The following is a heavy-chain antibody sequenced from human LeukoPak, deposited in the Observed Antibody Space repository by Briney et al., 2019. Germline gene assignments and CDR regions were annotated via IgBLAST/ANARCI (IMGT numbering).Heavy chain of an antibody. CDR2: ISYDGSNK. J-gene: IGHJ3*02. CDR3: AKGGASFVFDI. V-gene: IGHV3-30*18. D-gene: IGHD2-15*01. Sequence: GGSLRLSCAASGFTFSSYGMHWVRQAPGKGLEWVAVISYDGSNKYYADSVKGRFTISRDNSKNTLYLQTNSLRAEDTAVYYCAKGGASFVFDIWGQGTMVTVSS. CDR1: GFTFSSYG.